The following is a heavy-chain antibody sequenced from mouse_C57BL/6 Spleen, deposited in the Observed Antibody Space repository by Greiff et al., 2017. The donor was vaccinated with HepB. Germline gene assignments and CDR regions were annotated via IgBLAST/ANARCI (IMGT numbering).Heavy chain of an antibody. Sequence: EVKLQESGPELVKPGDSVKISCKASGYSFTGYFMNWVMQSHGKSLEWIGRINPYNGDTFYNQKFKGKATLTVDKSSSTAHMELRSLTSEDSAVYYCARGDGSSAWFAYWGQGTLVTVSA. D-gene: IGHD1-1*01. J-gene: IGHJ3*01. V-gene: IGHV1-20*01. CDR1: GYSFTGYF. CDR3: ARGDGSSAWFAY. CDR2: INPYNGDT.